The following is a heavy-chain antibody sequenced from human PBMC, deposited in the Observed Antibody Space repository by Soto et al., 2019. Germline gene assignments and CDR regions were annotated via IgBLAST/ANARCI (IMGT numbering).Heavy chain of an antibody. CDR1: GGSISSYY. CDR2: IYYSGST. D-gene: IGHD3-3*01. CDR3: ARLIRRLEWLSRGYYYMDV. Sequence: SETLSLTCTVSGGSISSYYWSWIRQPPGKGLEWIGYIYYSGSTNYNPSLKSRVTISVDTSKNQFSLKLSSVTAADTAVYYCARLIRRLEWLSRGYYYMDVWGKGTTVTVSS. V-gene: IGHV4-59*01. J-gene: IGHJ6*03.